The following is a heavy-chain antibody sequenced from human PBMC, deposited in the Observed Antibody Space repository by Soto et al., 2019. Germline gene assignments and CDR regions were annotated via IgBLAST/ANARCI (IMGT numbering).Heavy chain of an antibody. CDR3: AREAYDSSGYPY. J-gene: IGHJ4*02. CDR1: GGSISSYY. Sequence: PSETLSLTCTVSGGSISSYYWSWIRQPPGKGLEWIGYIYYSGSTNYNPSLKSRVTISVDTSKNQFSLKLSSVTAADTAVYYCAREAYDSSGYPYWGQGTLVTVSS. CDR2: IYYSGST. V-gene: IGHV4-59*01. D-gene: IGHD3-22*01.